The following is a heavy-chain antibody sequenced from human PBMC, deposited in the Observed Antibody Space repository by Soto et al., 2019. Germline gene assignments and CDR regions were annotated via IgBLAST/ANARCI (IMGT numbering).Heavy chain of an antibody. D-gene: IGHD6-13*01. Sequence: KTSETLSLTCAVYGGSFSGYYWSWIRQPPGKGLEWIGEINHSGSTNYNPSLKSRVTISVDTSKNQFSLKLSSVTAADTAVYYCARGWVAADGFSYYYGMDVWGQGTTVTVSS. CDR3: ARGWVAADGFSYYYGMDV. V-gene: IGHV4-34*01. CDR1: GGSFSGYY. J-gene: IGHJ6*02. CDR2: INHSGST.